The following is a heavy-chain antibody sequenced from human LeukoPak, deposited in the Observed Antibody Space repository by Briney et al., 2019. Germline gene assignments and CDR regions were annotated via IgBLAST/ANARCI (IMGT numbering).Heavy chain of an antibody. CDR1: GGSISSGGYY. Sequence: PSETLSLTCTVSGGSISSGGYYRSWIRQHPGKGLEWIGYIYYSGSTYYNPSLKSRVTISVDTSKNQFSLKLSSVTAADTAVYYCARDSGYQGDNWFDPWGQGTLVTVSS. J-gene: IGHJ5*02. CDR3: ARDSGYQGDNWFDP. CDR2: IYYSGST. D-gene: IGHD5-12*01. V-gene: IGHV4-31*03.